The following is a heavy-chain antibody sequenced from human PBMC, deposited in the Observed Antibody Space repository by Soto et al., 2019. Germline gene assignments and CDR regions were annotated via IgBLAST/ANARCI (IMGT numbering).Heavy chain of an antibody. CDR2: ISSSSSYI. CDR1: GFTFSSYS. J-gene: IGHJ5*02. CDR3: ARDSTLYCSSTSCPSNWFDP. V-gene: IGHV3-21*01. Sequence: GSLVLPCAASGFTFSSYSMNWVRQAPGKGLEWVSSISSSSSYIYYADSVKGRFTISRDNAKNSLYLQMNSLRAEDTAVYYCARDSTLYCSSTSCPSNWFDPWGQGTPVTVSS. D-gene: IGHD2-2*01.